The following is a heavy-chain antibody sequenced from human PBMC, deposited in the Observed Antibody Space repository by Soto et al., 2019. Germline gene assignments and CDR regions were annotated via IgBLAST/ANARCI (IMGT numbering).Heavy chain of an antibody. J-gene: IGHJ4*02. CDR2: ISGSGGST. CDR3: ATRSSGWYFDY. D-gene: IGHD6-19*01. Sequence: EVQLLESGGGLAQPGGSLRLSCAASGFTFSSYAMSWVRQAPGKGLEWVSAISGSGGSTYYADSVKGRFTISRDNSKNTLYLQRHSLRAEDTAVYYCATRSSGWYFDYWGQGTLVTVSS. V-gene: IGHV3-23*01. CDR1: GFTFSSYA.